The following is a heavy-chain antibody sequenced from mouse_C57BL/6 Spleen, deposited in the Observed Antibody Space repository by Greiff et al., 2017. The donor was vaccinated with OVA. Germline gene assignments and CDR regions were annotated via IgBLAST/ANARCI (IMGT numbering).Heavy chain of an antibody. Sequence: EVQLQQSGPELVKPGASVKISCKASGYTFTDYYMNWVKQSHGKSLEWIGDINPNNGGTSYNQKFKGKATLTVDKSSSTAYMELRSLTSEDSAVYYCASLTGAYWYFDVWGTGTTVTVSS. D-gene: IGHD4-1*01. CDR2: INPNNGGT. J-gene: IGHJ1*03. V-gene: IGHV1-26*01. CDR3: ASLTGAYWYFDV. CDR1: GYTFTDYY.